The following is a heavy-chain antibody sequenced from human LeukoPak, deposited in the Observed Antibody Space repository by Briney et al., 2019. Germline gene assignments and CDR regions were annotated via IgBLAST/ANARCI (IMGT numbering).Heavy chain of an antibody. CDR2: ISPNSGDT. V-gene: IGHV1-2*02. Sequence: ASVKVSCKASGYTFTGYYMHWVRQAPGQGLEWMGWISPNSGDTDIAQKFQGRVTMTRDTSIATSYMEVDSLTSDDTAVYYCARESACGTTNCLAPTDWLDPWGQGTLVIVSS. CDR3: ARESACGTTNCLAPTDWLDP. CDR1: GYTFTGYY. J-gene: IGHJ5*02. D-gene: IGHD2-2*01.